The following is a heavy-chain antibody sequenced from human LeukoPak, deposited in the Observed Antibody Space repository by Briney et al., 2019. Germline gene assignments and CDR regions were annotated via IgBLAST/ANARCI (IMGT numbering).Heavy chain of an antibody. CDR3: AKDRGWMVQGDPATYTDY. Sequence: GGSLRLSCAAFGFTFSSYAMSWVRQAPGKGLEWVSAISGSGGSTYYADSVKGRFTISRDNSKNTLYLQMNSLRAEDTAVYYFAKDRGWMVQGDPATYTDYWGQGTLVTVSS. CDR1: GFTFSSYA. J-gene: IGHJ4*02. V-gene: IGHV3-23*01. CDR2: ISGSGGST. D-gene: IGHD3-10*01.